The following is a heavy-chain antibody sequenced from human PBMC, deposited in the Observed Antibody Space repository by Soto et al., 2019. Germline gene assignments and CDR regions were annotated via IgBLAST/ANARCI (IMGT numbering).Heavy chain of an antibody. CDR2: IYRYGST. Sequence: QVQLQESGPRLVKPSGTLSLTCAVYGGSLSSCNWWSWVRQPPGKGLEWIGEIYRYGSTSYNPSLTSRVTIAVEKSKNQISLKMTSLTAADTAVYFCSGGGRPGQIDWFDPWGQGILVTVSS. D-gene: IGHD2-21*01. J-gene: IGHJ5*02. CDR1: GGSLSSCNW. V-gene: IGHV4-4*02. CDR3: SGGGRPGQIDWFDP.